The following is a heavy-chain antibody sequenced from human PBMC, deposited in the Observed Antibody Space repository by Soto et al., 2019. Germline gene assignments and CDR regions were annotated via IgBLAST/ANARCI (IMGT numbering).Heavy chain of an antibody. J-gene: IGHJ4*02. CDR3: ARADRDSSGYYYGLGYFDY. CDR2: IYYSGST. Sequence: SETLSLTCTVSGGSISSGDYYWSWIRQPPGKGLEWIGYIYYSGSTYYNPSLKSRVTISVDTSKNQFSLKLSSVTAADTAVYYCARADRDSSGYYYGLGYFDYRGQGTLVTVSS. CDR1: GGSISSGDYY. V-gene: IGHV4-30-4*01. D-gene: IGHD3-22*01.